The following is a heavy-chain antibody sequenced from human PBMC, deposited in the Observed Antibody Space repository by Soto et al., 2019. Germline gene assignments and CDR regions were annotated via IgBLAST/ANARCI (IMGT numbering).Heavy chain of an antibody. CDR2: INPGGGRT. CDR1: GYTFTSYY. D-gene: IGHD6-13*01. Sequence: ASVKVSCKASGYTFTSYYIHWVRQAPGQGLEWVAMINPGGGRTKNAQMFQGRVTMTRDTSTSTVYMELSSLRSEDTAVYYCATSRYSSSWTGYWGQGTMVTVSS. V-gene: IGHV1-46*01. J-gene: IGHJ4*02. CDR3: ATSRYSSSWTGY.